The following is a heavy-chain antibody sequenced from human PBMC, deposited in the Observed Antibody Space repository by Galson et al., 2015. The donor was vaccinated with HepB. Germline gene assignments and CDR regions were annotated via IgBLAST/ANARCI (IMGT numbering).Heavy chain of an antibody. J-gene: IGHJ5*02. CDR3: AKDHLESAYCAGDCYSFWFDP. D-gene: IGHD2-21*02. V-gene: IGHV3-23*01. CDR1: GFTFSSYA. Sequence: SLRLSCAASGFTFSSYAVSWVRQAPGKGLEWVSSIGRSGGATYHADSVRGRVTPSQHLTQKTLYLQMKSLRVEDSAVYYCAKDHLESAYCAGDCYSFWFDPWGQGTLVTVSS. CDR2: IGRSGGAT.